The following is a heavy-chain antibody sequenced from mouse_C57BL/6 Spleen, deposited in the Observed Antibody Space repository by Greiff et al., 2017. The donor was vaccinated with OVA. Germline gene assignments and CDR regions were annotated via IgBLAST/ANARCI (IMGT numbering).Heavy chain of an antibody. CDR1: GYAFSSSW. D-gene: IGHD3-2*02. Sequence: VPLQQSGPELVKPGASVKISCKASGYAFSSSWMNWVKQRPGKGIEWIGRSYPGDGDPNYNGKLTGTATLTADKSSSTAYMQLSSLTSEDSAVYFCARSPDSSGYAMDYWGQGTSVTVSS. J-gene: IGHJ4*01. CDR2: SYPGDGDP. CDR3: ARSPDSSGYAMDY. V-gene: IGHV1-82*01.